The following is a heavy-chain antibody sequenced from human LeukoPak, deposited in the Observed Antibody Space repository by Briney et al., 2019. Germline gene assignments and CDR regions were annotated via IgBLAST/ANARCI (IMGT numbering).Heavy chain of an antibody. CDR2: IIPIFGTA. CDR1: GGTFSSYA. J-gene: IGHJ4*02. Sequence: ASVKVSCKASGGTFSSYAISWVRQAPGQGLEWMGGIIPIFGTANYAQKFQGRVTITTDESTSTAYMELSSLRTEDTAVYYCVSGRTWGADYWGQGTLVGVSS. CDR3: VSGRTWGADY. V-gene: IGHV1-69*05. D-gene: IGHD1-26*01.